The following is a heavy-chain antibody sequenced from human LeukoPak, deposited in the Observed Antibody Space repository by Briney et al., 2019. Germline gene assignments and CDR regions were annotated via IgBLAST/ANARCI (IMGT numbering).Heavy chain of an antibody. V-gene: IGHV4-31*03. CDR3: ARATYSGPDY. CDR2: IYYSGTT. D-gene: IGHD5-12*01. J-gene: IGHJ4*02. Sequence: SETLSLTCTVSGGPISTVGYYWSWIRQHPGTGLTWIGYIYYSGTTYYNPSLKSRVTISVDTSRNQFSLKLTSVTAADTAMYYCARATYSGPDYWGQGTLVTVSS. CDR1: GGPISTVGYY.